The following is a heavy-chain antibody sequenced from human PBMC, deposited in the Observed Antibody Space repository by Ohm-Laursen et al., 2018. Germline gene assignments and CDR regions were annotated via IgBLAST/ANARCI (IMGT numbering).Heavy chain of an antibody. V-gene: IGHV3-74*01. J-gene: IGHJ4*02. D-gene: IGHD5-12*01. Sequence: SLRLSCTASGFTFSSYAMSWVRQAPGEGLVWVSRIKGDGSETNYADSFKGRFTISRDNAKNTLYLQMNSLRGDDTAVYYCARAQRLVASANDYWGQGTLVTVSS. CDR1: GFTFSSYA. CDR3: ARAQRLVASANDY. CDR2: IKGDGSET.